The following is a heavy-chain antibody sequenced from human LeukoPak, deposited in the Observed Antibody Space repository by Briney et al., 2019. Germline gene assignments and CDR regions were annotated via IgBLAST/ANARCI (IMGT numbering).Heavy chain of an antibody. CDR2: INVNGKET. J-gene: IGHJ4*02. D-gene: IGHD1-26*01. CDR3: ARVKFSASVLAH. V-gene: IGHV3-74*03. CDR1: GFPFSNYW. Sequence: GGPLRLSCEASGFPFSNYWMHWVRQTPGEGLVWVARINVNGKETTYADSVKGRFTISRDNVKSTVYLQMHSLRPGDTGVYYCARVKFSASVLAHWGQGTLVTVSS.